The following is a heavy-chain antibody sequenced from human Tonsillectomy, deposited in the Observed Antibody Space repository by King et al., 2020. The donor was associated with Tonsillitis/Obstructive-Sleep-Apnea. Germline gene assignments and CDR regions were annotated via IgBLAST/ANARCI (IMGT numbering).Heavy chain of an antibody. J-gene: IGHJ4*02. Sequence: VQLVESGGGVVQPGRSLRLSCAASGFTFSSYAMHWVRQAPGKGLEWVAVMSYDGSNKYYADSVKGRFTISRDNSKNTLYLQMNSLRTEDTAVYYCTRDHASSECTPTRRYLGGHDYGGQGTLVTVSS. CDR3: TRDHASSECTPTRRYLGGHDY. D-gene: IGHD3-16*01. CDR2: MSYDGSNK. V-gene: IGHV3-30*04. CDR1: GFTFSSYA.